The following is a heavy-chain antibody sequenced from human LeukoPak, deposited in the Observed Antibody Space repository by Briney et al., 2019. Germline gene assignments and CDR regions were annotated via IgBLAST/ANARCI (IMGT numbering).Heavy chain of an antibody. CDR2: IYYSGST. CDR1: GGSISSSSYY. D-gene: IGHD6-6*01. V-gene: IGHV4-39*07. Sequence: SETLSLTCTVSGGSISSSSYYWGWIRQPPGRGLEWIGSIYYSGSTYYNPSLKRRVTISVDTSKNQFSLKLSSVTAADTAVYYCARDTRRGGYSSSGFDYWGQGTLVTVSS. CDR3: ARDTRRGGYSSSGFDY. J-gene: IGHJ4*02.